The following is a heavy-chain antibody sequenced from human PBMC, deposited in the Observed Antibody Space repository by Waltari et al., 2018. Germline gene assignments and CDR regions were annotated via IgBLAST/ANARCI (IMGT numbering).Heavy chain of an antibody. CDR3: SRGPQAAGNQLDP. J-gene: IGHJ5*02. V-gene: IGHV1-69*04. CDR2: ILPILNIT. Sequence: QVQLVQSGAEVKKPESSVKVSCQVSGGSFSTYAINWVLQAPGQGLEWMGRILPILNITQYSQKFQGRVTLTADTSTRVAYMELNSLTSEDTAVYFCSRGPQAAGNQLDPWGQGTLVTVSS. CDR1: GGSFSTYA.